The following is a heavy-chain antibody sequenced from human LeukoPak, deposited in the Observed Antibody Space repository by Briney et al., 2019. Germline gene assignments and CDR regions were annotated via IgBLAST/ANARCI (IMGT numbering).Heavy chain of an antibody. D-gene: IGHD3-3*02. J-gene: IGHJ4*02. CDR3: ARDRLGPSFSVSHFDL. CDR1: GFTFVDYG. V-gene: IGHV3-20*04. CDR2: INYDGAIT. Sequence: GGSLRLSCATSGFTFVDYGLSWVRRAPGKGLEWLCAINYDGAITDYADSVKGRFTISRDNAKNSLYLRMDSLRAEDTALYYCARDRLGPSFSVSHFDLWGQGTLVTVSS.